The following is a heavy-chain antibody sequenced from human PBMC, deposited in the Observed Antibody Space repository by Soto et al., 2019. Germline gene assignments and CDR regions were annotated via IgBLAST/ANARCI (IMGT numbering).Heavy chain of an antibody. CDR2: LNEDGSFT. V-gene: IGHV3-74*01. CDR1: ESTFSSYW. D-gene: IGHD3-10*01. Sequence: LSCIASESTFSSYWMHWVRQTPGKGLVWVSRLNEDGSFTSYADSVQGRFTIFRDNAKKTLYLQMNSLRAEDTAVYYCARDLSGRADAWGQGTTVTV. CDR3: ARDLSGRADA. J-gene: IGHJ6*02.